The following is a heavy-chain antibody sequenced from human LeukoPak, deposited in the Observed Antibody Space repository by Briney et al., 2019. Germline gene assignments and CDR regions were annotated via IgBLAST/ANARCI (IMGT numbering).Heavy chain of an antibody. Sequence: ASVKVSCKASGYTFTSYDINWVRQATGQGLEWMGWMNTNSGNTGHAQKFQGRLTMTRDTSTNTAYMELSSLRSEDTAVYYCAKCSTPGYTSGWCNWIDPWGQGTLVTVSS. V-gene: IGHV1-8*01. D-gene: IGHD6-19*01. J-gene: IGHJ5*02. CDR2: MNTNSGNT. CDR3: AKCSTPGYTSGWCNWIDP. CDR1: GYTFTSYD.